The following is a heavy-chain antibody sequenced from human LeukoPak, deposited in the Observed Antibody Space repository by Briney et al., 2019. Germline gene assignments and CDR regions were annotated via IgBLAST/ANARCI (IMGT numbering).Heavy chain of an antibody. CDR1: GYNFANHW. D-gene: IGHD3-10*01. CDR2: IYPGDSDT. CDR3: AHFRGPSFSIDY. V-gene: IGHV5-51*01. J-gene: IGHJ4*02. Sequence: GESLKIPCKGSGYNFANHWIGWVRQMPGKGLEWMGIIYPGDSDTTYSPSFQGHVTISADKSITTAYLQWSSLKASDTAMYYCAHFRGPSFSIDYWGQGTLVTVSS.